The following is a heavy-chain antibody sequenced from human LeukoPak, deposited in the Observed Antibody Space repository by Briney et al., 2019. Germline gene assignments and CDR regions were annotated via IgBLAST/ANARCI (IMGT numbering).Heavy chain of an antibody. J-gene: IGHJ6*02. V-gene: IGHV4-59*12. CDR2: IYYSGST. Sequence: SETLSLTCTVSGGSISSYYWSWIRQPPGKGLEWIGYIYYSGSTNYNPSLKSRVTISVDTSKNQFSLNLSSVTAADTAVYYCARTMIVVVITGYYYYYGMDVWGQGTTVTVSS. CDR1: GGSISSYY. CDR3: ARTMIVVVITGYYYYYGMDV. D-gene: IGHD3-22*01.